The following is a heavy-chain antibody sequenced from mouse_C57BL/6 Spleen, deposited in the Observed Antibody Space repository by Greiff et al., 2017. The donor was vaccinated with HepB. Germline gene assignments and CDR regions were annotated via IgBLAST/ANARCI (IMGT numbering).Heavy chain of an antibody. CDR3: ARASYGSSPAWFAY. D-gene: IGHD1-1*01. J-gene: IGHJ3*01. CDR1: GFTFSDYG. V-gene: IGHV5-17*01. CDR2: ISSGSSTI. Sequence: EVKVVESGGGLVKPGGSLKLSCAASGFTFSDYGMHWVRQAPEKGLEWVAYISSGSSTIYYADTVKGRFTISRDNAKNTLFLQMTSLRSEDTAMYYCARASYGSSPAWFAYWGQGTLVTVSA.